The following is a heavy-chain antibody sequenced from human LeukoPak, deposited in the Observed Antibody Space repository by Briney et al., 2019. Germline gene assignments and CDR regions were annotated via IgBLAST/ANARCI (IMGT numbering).Heavy chain of an antibody. CDR2: ISYNGDST. V-gene: IGHV3-64D*09. D-gene: IGHD1-26*01. Sequence: PGGSLRLSCSGSGFTFSRHNMHWVRQAPGKGLEYASAISYNGDSTYYVDSVKGRFTISRDNSKNTLDLQMSSLRPEDTAVYYCVSDRETQEQIWGPGTLVTVSS. J-gene: IGHJ3*02. CDR3: VSDRETQEQI. CDR1: GFTFSRHN.